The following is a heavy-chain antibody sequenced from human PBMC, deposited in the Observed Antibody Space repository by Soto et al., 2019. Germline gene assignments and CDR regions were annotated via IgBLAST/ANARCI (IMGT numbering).Heavy chain of an antibody. V-gene: IGHV3-23*01. J-gene: IGHJ6*03. CDR1: GFTFSSYA. Sequence: PGGSLRLSCAASGFTFSSYAMSWVRQAPGKGLEWVSAISGSGGSTYYADSVKGRFTISRDNSKNMLYLQMNSLRAEDTAVYYCAKGSTVHYYYYMDVWGKGTTVTVSS. CDR3: AKGSTVHYYYYMDV. CDR2: ISGSGGST. D-gene: IGHD4-17*01.